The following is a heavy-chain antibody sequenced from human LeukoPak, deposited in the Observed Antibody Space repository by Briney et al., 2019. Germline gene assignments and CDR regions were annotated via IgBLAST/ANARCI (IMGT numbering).Heavy chain of an antibody. CDR1: GFTFDDYA. CDR3: AKDRDGGNLGVFDY. CDR2: ISWNSGSI. J-gene: IGHJ4*02. V-gene: IGHV3-9*01. D-gene: IGHD4-23*01. Sequence: GRSLRLSCAASGFTFDDYAMHWVRQAPGKGLEWVSGISWNSGSIGYADSVKGRFTISRDNAKNSLYLQMNSLRAEDTALYYCAKDRDGGNLGVFDYWGQGTLVTVSS.